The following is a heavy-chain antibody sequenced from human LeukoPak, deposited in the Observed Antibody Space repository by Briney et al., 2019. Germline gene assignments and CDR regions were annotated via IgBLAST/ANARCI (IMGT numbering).Heavy chain of an antibody. CDR1: GGSISSGSYY. CDR2: IYTSGST. V-gene: IGHV4-61*02. Sequence: SQTLSLTCTVSGGSISSGSYYWSWIRQPAGKGLEWIGRIYTSGSTNYNPSLKSRVTISVDTSKNQFSLKLSSVTAADTAVYYCARGAERDYADSSGYYYDPNFDYWGQGTLVTVSS. D-gene: IGHD3-22*01. CDR3: ARGAERDYADSSGYYYDPNFDY. J-gene: IGHJ4*02.